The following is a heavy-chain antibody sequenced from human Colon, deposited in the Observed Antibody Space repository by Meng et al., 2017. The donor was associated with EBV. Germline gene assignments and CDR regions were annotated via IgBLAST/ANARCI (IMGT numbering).Heavy chain of an antibody. J-gene: IGHJ4*02. CDR2: ISTNTGNP. CDR1: GYTFTRYP. Sequence: VQLGQSGSEFKKPGASVKVSCKASGYTFTRYPMNWVRQAPGQGLEWMGWISTNTGNPTYAQGFTGRFVFSVDTSVSTAYLQISSLKAEDTAVYYCGTLKYTSGFYGPAYWGQGALVTVSS. V-gene: IGHV7-4-1*02. CDR3: GTLKYTSGFYGPAY. D-gene: IGHD6-19*01.